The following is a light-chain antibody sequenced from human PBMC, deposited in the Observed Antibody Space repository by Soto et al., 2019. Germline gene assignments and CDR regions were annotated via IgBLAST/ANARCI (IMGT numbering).Light chain of an antibody. CDR3: QQDGSSPYT. CDR1: QSVSSSY. J-gene: IGKJ2*01. V-gene: IGKV3-20*01. CDR2: GAS. Sequence: EIVLTQSPGTLSLSPGERATLSCRASQSVSSSYLAWYQQKPGQAPRLLIYGASSRATGIPDRFSVSGSGTDFTLTISRLEPEDFAVYYCQQDGSSPYTFVQGTKLEIK.